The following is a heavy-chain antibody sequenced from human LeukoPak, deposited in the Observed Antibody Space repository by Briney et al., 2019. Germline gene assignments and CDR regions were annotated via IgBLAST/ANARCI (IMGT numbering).Heavy chain of an antibody. D-gene: IGHD2-15*01. CDR3: ARDQTPFY. V-gene: IGHV3-7*01. Sequence: GGSLRLSCAASGFTFSNYWMTCVRQAPGKGLEWVANITPDGSEDYYLDSVTGRFTISRDTAKSSMWLQMNSLRDEDPAVSSCARDQTPFYWGPGSLVTVSS. J-gene: IGHJ4*02. CDR2: ITPDGSED. CDR1: GFTFSNYW.